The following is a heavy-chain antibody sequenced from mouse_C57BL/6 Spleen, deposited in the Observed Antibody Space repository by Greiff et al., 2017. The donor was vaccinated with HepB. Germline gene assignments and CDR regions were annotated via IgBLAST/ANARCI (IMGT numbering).Heavy chain of an antibody. V-gene: IGHV14-4*01. CDR2: IDPENGDT. J-gene: IGHJ3*01. CDR3: TTPTVYYYGSSLAY. Sequence: EVQLQQSGAELVRPGASVKLSCTASGFNIKDDYMHWVKQRPEQGLEWIGWIDPENGDTEYASKFQGKATITADTSSNTAYLQLSSLTSEDTAVYYCTTPTVYYYGSSLAYWGQGTLVTVSA. D-gene: IGHD1-1*01. CDR1: GFNIKDDY.